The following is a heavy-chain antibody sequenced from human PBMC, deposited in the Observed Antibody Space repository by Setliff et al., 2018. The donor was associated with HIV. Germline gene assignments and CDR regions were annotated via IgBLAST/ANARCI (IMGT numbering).Heavy chain of an antibody. CDR2: ISYSGST. CDR3: ARDPGITAAGTEYFDS. J-gene: IGHJ4*02. V-gene: IGHV4-38-2*02. D-gene: IGHD6-13*01. CDR1: GFSISSGFF. Sequence: SETLSLTCAVSGFSISSGFFWGWVRQPPGKGLEWIGSISYSGSTNYNPSLKSRVTISVDTSRNEFSLKLSSVTAADTAVYYCARDPGITAAGTEYFDSWGQGILVTVSS.